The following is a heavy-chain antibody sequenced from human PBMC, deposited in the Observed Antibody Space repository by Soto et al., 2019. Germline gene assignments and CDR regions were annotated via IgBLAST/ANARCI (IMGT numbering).Heavy chain of an antibody. CDR2: IYYSGST. D-gene: IGHD3-22*01. Sequence: QVQLQESGPGLVKPSQTLSLTCTVSGGSISSGGYYWSWIRQHPGTGLEWIGYIYYSGSTYYNPSRKSRVTITVDTSKNQFSLKLSSVTAADTAGDYCARDLARARYDYDSSPIWCQGTMVTVSS. J-gene: IGHJ3*02. V-gene: IGHV4-31*03. CDR1: GGSISSGGYY. CDR3: ARDLARARYDYDSSPI.